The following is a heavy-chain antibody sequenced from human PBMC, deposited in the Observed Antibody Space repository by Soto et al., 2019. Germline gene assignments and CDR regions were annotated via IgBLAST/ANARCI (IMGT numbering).Heavy chain of an antibody. CDR3: AKDHCRGGSCYDVFDS. CDR2: MSGSGGRT. V-gene: IGHV3-23*01. Sequence: GGSLRLSCAASGFTFSSYAMSWVRQAPGKGLEWVSAMSGSGGRTFYADSVKGRFTISRDNSKNRLYLHMNSLRAEDTAVYYCAKDHCRGGSCYDVFDSWGQGTLVTVSS. D-gene: IGHD2-15*01. CDR1: GFTFSSYA. J-gene: IGHJ4*02.